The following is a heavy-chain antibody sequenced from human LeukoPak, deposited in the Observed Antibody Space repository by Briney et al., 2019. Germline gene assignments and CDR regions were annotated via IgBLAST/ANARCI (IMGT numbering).Heavy chain of an antibody. Sequence: GGSLRLSCAASGFTFSSYSMYWVRQAPGKGLEWVSSISSSSSYIYYADSVKGRFTISRDNAKNSLYLQMNSLRAEDTAVYYCAGGVAGTLWYAFDIWGQGTMVTVSS. V-gene: IGHV3-21*01. D-gene: IGHD6-19*01. CDR1: GFTFSSYS. CDR2: ISSSSSYI. J-gene: IGHJ3*02. CDR3: AGGVAGTLWYAFDI.